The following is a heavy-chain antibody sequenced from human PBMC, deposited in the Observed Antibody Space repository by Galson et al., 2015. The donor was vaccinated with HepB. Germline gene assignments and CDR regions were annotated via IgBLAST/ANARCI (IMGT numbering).Heavy chain of an antibody. CDR1: GFTFSSYG. CDR3: ARDPGQGTGHAFDY. V-gene: IGHV3-33*01. CDR2: IWYDGSNK. J-gene: IGHJ4*02. Sequence: SLRLSCAASGFTFSSYGMHWVRQAPGKGLEWVAVIWYDGSNKYYADSVKGRFTISRDNSKNTLYLQMNSLRAEDTAVYYCARDPGQGTGHAFDYWGQGTLVTVSS. D-gene: IGHD3/OR15-3a*01.